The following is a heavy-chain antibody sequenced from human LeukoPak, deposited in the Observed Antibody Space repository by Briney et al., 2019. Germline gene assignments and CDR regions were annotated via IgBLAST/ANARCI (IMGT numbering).Heavy chain of an antibody. CDR1: GGSLGGYF. J-gene: IGHJ4*02. Sequence: SETLSLTCTVYGGSLGGYFWTWIRQPPEKGLEWIGEINHLGSTNYSPSLKSRVTISVDVSKNQFSLNLNSVTAADTALYFCARVRRWLQHPFDYWGQGTLVTVSS. D-gene: IGHD5-24*01. V-gene: IGHV4-34*01. CDR2: INHLGST. CDR3: ARVRRWLQHPFDY.